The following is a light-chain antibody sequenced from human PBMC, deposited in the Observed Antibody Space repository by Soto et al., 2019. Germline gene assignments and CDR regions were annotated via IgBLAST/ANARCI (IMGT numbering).Light chain of an antibody. CDR1: RDITNF. CDR3: HQNDNLPLT. J-gene: IGKJ4*01. Sequence: DIQMTQSPSSLSASVGDRVTITCQASRDITNFLNWYQQEPGKAPRLLIYDASNLATGVPSRFSGSGSATDFALTISSLQPEDTATYYCHQNDNLPLTFGGGTKVGIK. V-gene: IGKV1-33*01. CDR2: DAS.